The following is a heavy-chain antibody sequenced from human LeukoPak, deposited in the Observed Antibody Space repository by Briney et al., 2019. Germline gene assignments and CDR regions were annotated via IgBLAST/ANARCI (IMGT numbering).Heavy chain of an antibody. CDR1: GGSFSGYY. D-gene: IGHD3-10*01. V-gene: IGHV4-34*01. CDR2: INHSGST. CDR3: ARHLEWFGELLPDY. Sequence: SETLSLTCAVSGGSFSGYYWSWIRQPPGKGLEWIGEINHSGSTNYNPSLKSRVTISLDTSKNQFSLKLSSVTAADTAAYYCARHLEWFGELLPDYWGQGTLVTVS. J-gene: IGHJ4*02.